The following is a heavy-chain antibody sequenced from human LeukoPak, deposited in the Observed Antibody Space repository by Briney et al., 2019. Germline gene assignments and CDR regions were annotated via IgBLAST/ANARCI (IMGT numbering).Heavy chain of an antibody. V-gene: IGHV3-7*04. J-gene: IGHJ4*02. CDR2: IKEDESEI. Sequence: GGSLRLSCTASGFAFSSYWMSGVRQAPGKGLEWVAAIKEDESEIYYVESVKGRFTISRDNTKNSLYLQMNNLRAEDTAVFYCARDVYWGQGTLVTVSS. CDR1: GFAFSSYW. CDR3: ARDVY.